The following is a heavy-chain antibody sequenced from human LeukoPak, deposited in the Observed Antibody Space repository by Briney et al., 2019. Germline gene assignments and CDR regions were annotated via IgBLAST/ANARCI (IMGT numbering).Heavy chain of an antibody. CDR3: ARGSYSSSWDDAFDI. J-gene: IGHJ3*02. CDR1: GFTFSSYG. V-gene: IGHV3-33*01. Sequence: PGGSLRLSCAASGFTFSSYGMHWVRQAPGKGLEWVAVIWYDGSNKYYADSVKGRFTISRDNSKNTLYLQMNSLRAEATAVYYCARGSYSSSWDDAFDIWGQGTMVTVST. CDR2: IWYDGSNK. D-gene: IGHD6-13*01.